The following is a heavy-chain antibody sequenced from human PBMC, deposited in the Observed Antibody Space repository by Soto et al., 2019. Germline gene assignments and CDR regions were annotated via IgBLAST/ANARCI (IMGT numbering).Heavy chain of an antibody. J-gene: IGHJ6*02. CDR3: ARELLFLNPPPPYGIHV. V-gene: IGHV1-2*02. CDR2: INPNSGGT. D-gene: IGHD3-3*01. CDR1: GYTFTGYY. Sequence: GASVKVSCKASGYTFTGYYMHWVRQAPGQGLEWMGWINPNSGGTNYAQKFQGRVTMTRDTYISTAYMELSRLRSDDTAVYYCARELLFLNPPPPYGIHVSGPAPTLTLS.